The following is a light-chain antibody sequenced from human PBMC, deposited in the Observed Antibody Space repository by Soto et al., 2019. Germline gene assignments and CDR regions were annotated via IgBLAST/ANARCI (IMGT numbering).Light chain of an antibody. CDR2: AAS. J-gene: IGKJ5*01. V-gene: IGKV1-39*01. Sequence: DIQVTQSPSSLSASVGDRVTITCRASQSISGYLNWYRHKPGKAPTLLIYAASTLQSGVPSRFSGSGSGTDFTLTISNLQPEDFATYYCQQSYSTLPITCGQWTRLEI. CDR3: QQSYSTLPIT. CDR1: QSISGY.